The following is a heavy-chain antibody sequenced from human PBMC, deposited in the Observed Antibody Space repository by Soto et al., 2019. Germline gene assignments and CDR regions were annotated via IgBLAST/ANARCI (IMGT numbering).Heavy chain of an antibody. CDR1: GGPFSSHT. V-gene: IGHV1-69*08. J-gene: IGHJ2*01. D-gene: IGHD4-17*01. Sequence: SVKVSCKAFGGPFSSHTFSWVRQAPGQGLEWMGRIIPALGTTTYAQKFQGRVTITADESVTTVYMELNSLRTEDTAVYYCASPDFGDYWYFDLWGRGTLVTVSS. CDR2: IIPALGTT. CDR3: ASPDFGDYWYFDL.